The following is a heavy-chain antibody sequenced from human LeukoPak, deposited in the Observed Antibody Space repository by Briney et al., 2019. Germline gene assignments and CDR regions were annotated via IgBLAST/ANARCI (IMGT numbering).Heavy chain of an antibody. V-gene: IGHV3-74*01. D-gene: IGHD1-26*01. Sequence: AETLRLTCTASGFTLSSCCNHWIRQAPRTGLVLVSRMNSDRSTTNYADSVKGRFTVSRDNAKNTLYLQLISVGVEDTAVCYCARGYSGVGASPFFDYWGQGTLVTVSS. CDR3: ARGYSGVGASPFFDY. J-gene: IGHJ4*02. CDR1: GFTLSSCC. CDR2: MNSDRSTT.